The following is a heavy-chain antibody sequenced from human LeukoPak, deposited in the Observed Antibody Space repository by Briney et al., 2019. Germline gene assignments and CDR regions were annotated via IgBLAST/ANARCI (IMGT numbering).Heavy chain of an antibody. CDR2: INHSGST. CDR3: ARDPSIAAAD. D-gene: IGHD6-13*01. Sequence: SETLSLTCAVYGGSFSGYYWSWIRQPPGKGLEWIGEINHSGSTNYNPSLKSRVTISVDTSKNQFSLQLSSVTAADAAVYYCARDPSIAAADWGQGTLVTVSS. J-gene: IGHJ4*02. CDR1: GGSFSGYY. V-gene: IGHV4-34*01.